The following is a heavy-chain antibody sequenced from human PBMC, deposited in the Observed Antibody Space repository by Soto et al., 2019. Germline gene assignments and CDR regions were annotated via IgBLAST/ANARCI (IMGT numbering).Heavy chain of an antibody. CDR3: ARVSGGGGAPLDH. D-gene: IGHD1-26*01. J-gene: IGHJ4*02. CDR2: VYYNGRT. V-gene: IGHV4-59*01. CDR1: GGSISSYY. Sequence: QVQLQESGPGLVKSSETLSLTCTVSGGSISSYYWSWIRQSPGKGLEWIGYVYYNGRTNYNPSLRSRLSMSVDTSRNQFSLKLSSVNAADTAMYYCARVSGGGGAPLDHWGQGILVTVSS.